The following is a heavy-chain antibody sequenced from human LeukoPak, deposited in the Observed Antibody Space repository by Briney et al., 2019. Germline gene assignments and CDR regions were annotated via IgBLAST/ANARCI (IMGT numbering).Heavy chain of an antibody. D-gene: IGHD6-25*01. CDR2: SNRSGST. CDR3: AKVASSGPHSKYAFDI. CDR1: GGSFSGYY. Sequence: PSETLSLSCAVYGGSFSGYYWSWIRQPPGKGLEWIGESNRSGSTNYNPSLKSRVTISVDTSKNQFSLTPSSLTAAHTARYYCAKVASSGPHSKYAFDIWGQGTMVTVSS. J-gene: IGHJ3*02. V-gene: IGHV4-34*01.